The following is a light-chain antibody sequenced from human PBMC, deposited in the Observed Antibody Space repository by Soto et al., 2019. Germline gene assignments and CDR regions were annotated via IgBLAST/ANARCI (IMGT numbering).Light chain of an antibody. Sequence: EIVMTQSPATLSLSPGERATLSCRASQSVSIDLAWYQQKPGQAPRLLIYDAYNRATGIPPRFSGSGSGTDFTLTISSLEPEDSAVYYCQQRHMWPITFGQGTRLEI. J-gene: IGKJ5*01. CDR1: QSVSID. CDR3: QQRHMWPIT. CDR2: DAY. V-gene: IGKV3-11*01.